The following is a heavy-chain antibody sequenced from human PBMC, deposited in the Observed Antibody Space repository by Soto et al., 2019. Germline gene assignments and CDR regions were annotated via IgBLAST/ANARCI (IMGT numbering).Heavy chain of an antibody. CDR2: IISYNSYS. J-gene: IGHJ4*02. D-gene: IGHD3-10*01. CDR3: ARHGGMVRGVLITTYIDY. Sequence: GGSLSLTCAASGFTFSDYRMNWVRKAPGKGLEWVASIISYNSYSYYADSIKVRFTISRDNAKKSLYLQMCTLSAEYTAVYYCARHGGMVRGVLITTYIDYWGQGTPVTVSS. V-gene: IGHV3-21*01. CDR1: GFTFSDYR.